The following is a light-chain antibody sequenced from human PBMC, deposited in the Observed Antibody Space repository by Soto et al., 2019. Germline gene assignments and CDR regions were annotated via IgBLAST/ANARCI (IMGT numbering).Light chain of an antibody. CDR1: SSDVGGYKY. Sequence: QSALTQPPSASGSPGQSVTISCTGTSSDVGGYKYVSWYQQHPGKAPKLIIHEVNERPSGVPDRFSGSKSGNTASLTVSGLQAEDEADYYCSSYAGSNILVFGGGTQLTVL. CDR3: SSYAGSNILV. V-gene: IGLV2-8*01. CDR2: EVN. J-gene: IGLJ7*01.